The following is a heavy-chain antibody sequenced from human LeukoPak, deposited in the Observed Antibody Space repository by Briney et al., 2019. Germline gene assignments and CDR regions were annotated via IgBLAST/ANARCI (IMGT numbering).Heavy chain of an antibody. V-gene: IGHV3-21*01. CDR3: ARVKAFSWLRFKDYYYYMDV. CDR2: ISSSSSYI. D-gene: IGHD5-12*01. CDR1: GFTFSSYS. J-gene: IGHJ6*03. Sequence: GGSLRLSCAASGFTFSSYSMNWVRQAPGKGLEWVSSISSSSSYIYYADSVKGRFTISRDNAKNSLYLQMNSLRAEDTAVYYCARVKAFSWLRFKDYYYYMDVWGKGTTVTVSS.